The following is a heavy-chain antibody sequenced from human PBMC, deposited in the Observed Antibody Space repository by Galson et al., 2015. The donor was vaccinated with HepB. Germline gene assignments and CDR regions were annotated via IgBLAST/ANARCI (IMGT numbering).Heavy chain of an antibody. D-gene: IGHD3-10*01. V-gene: IGHV4-39*01. Sequence: ETLSLTCTVSGGTISSGNYYWGWIRQPPGKGLECIGSVYYSGSTFYNPSLKSRVTISVDTSNNQFSLKLTSVTAADTAVYYCATEPTHHYYASGSYYWGRGTLVTVSS. CDR1: GGTISSGNYY. J-gene: IGHJ4*02. CDR3: ATEPTHHYYASGSYY. CDR2: VYYSGST.